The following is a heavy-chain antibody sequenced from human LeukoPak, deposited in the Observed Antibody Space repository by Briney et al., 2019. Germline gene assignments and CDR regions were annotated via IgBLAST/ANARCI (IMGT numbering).Heavy chain of an antibody. CDR3: ARGYSYGYVDY. J-gene: IGHJ4*02. V-gene: IGHV3-48*04. CDR1: GFTFSSYS. Sequence: GSLRLSCAASGFTFSSYSMNWVRQAPGKGLEWVSYISSSSSTIYYADSVKSRFTISRDNAKNSLYLQMNSLRAEDTAVYYCARGYSYGYVDYWGQGTLVTVSS. CDR2: ISSSSSTI. D-gene: IGHD5-18*01.